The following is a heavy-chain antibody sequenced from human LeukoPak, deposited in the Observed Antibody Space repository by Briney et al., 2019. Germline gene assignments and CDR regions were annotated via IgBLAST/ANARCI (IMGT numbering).Heavy chain of an antibody. CDR3: ARGGIAVAGYLDY. V-gene: IGHV4-34*01. CDR1: GGSISGYY. J-gene: IGHJ4*02. D-gene: IGHD6-19*01. CDR2: INHSGST. Sequence: SETLSLTCAVYGGSISGYYWSWIRQPPGKGLEWIGEINHSGSTNYNPSLKSRVTISVDTSKNQFSLKLSSVTAADTAVYYCARGGIAVAGYLDYWGQGTLVTVSS.